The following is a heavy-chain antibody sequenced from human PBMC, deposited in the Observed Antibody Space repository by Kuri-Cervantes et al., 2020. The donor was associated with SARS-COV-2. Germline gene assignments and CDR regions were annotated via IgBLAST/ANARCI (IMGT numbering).Heavy chain of an antibody. D-gene: IGHD2-15*01. J-gene: IGHJ6*02. Sequence: GGSLKISCAASGLTFSNAWMNWVRQAPGKGLEWVGRIKSKTDGGTTDYAAPVKGRFTISRDDSKNTLYLQMNSLKTEDTAVYYCTTSYRSGGSRSYNYYYYGMDVWGQGTTVNIAS. CDR1: GLTFSNAW. V-gene: IGHV3-15*07. CDR3: TTSYRSGGSRSYNYYYYGMDV. CDR2: IKSKTDGGTT.